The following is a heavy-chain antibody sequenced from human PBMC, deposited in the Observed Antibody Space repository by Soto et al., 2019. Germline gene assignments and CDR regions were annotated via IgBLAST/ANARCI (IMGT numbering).Heavy chain of an antibody. CDR2: MNPSTGNT. J-gene: IGHJ6*02. V-gene: IGHV1-8*01. CDR3: ARVVRSVPDRRGSGHYGMDV. Sequence: QVQLVQSGAEVKKPGASVKVSCKASGYTFSNYDINWVRQATGQGLEWMGWMNPSTGNTGYAQKFQGKVTMTRNMSISTAYMELSSLRSEDTAKYYCARVVRSVPDRRGSGHYGMDVWGQGTTVTVSS. CDR1: GYTFSNYD. D-gene: IGHD2-2*01.